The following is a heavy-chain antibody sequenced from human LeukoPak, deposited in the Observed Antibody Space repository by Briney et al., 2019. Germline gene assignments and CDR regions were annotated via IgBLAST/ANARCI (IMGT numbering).Heavy chain of an antibody. CDR1: GFTFSSYA. V-gene: IGHV3-23*01. J-gene: IGHJ4*02. D-gene: IGHD3-10*01. CDR2: ISGSGGST. Sequence: GGSLRPSCAASGFTFSSYAMSWVRQAPGKGLEWVSAISGSGGSTYYADSVKGRFTISRDNSKNTLYLQMNSLRAEDTAVYYCARLPTYYYGSGSYYFDYWGQGTLVTVSS. CDR3: ARLPTYYYGSGSYYFDY.